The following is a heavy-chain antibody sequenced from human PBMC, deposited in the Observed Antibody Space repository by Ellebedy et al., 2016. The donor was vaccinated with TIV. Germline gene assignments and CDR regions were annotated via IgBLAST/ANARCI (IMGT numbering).Heavy chain of an antibody. J-gene: IGHJ4*02. Sequence: MPSETLSLTCTVSGGSISSSSYYWGWIRQPPGKGLEWIGSIYYGGSTYYNPSLKSRVSISLDTSNNQVSLKLHSVTAADTAVYYCARANRVRGVALFDYWGQGTLARISS. CDR3: ARANRVRGVALFDY. CDR2: IYYGGST. V-gene: IGHV4-39*07. CDR1: GGSISSSSYY. D-gene: IGHD3-10*01.